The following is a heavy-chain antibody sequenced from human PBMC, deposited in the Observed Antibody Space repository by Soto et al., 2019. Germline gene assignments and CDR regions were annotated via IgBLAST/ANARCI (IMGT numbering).Heavy chain of an antibody. CDR3: ARGVHSTGRYEFFDY. D-gene: IGHD6-19*01. CDR2: IKQDGSEK. V-gene: IGHV3-7*03. Sequence: GSLRLSCAASGFTFSSYWMNWVRQAPGKGLEWVANIKQDGSEKYYVDSVKGRFTISRDNAKSSLYLQVNTLKAEDTAVYYCARGVHSTGRYEFFDYWGQGTLVTVSS. CDR1: GFTFSSYW. J-gene: IGHJ4*02.